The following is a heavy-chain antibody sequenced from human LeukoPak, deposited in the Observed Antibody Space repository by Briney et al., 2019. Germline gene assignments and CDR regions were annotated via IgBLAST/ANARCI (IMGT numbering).Heavy chain of an antibody. CDR2: ISGDGGST. Sequence: PGGSLRLSCAASGFTFDDYAMHWVRQAPGKGLEWVSLISGDGGSTYYADSVKGRFTISRDNSKNSLYLQMNSLRTEDTALCYCAKARVFQHWGQGTLVTVSS. CDR3: AKARVFQH. V-gene: IGHV3-43*02. J-gene: IGHJ1*01. D-gene: IGHD3-10*01. CDR1: GFTFDDYA.